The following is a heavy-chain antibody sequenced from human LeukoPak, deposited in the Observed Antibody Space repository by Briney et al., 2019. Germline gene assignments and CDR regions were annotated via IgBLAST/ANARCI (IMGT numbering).Heavy chain of an antibody. Sequence: GGSLRLSCAVSGFTFSSYTMHWVRQAPGKGLEWVTVISYDGGNKFYADSVKGRFTISRDNSKNTLYLQMNSLRVEDTAVYYCARVGIITSNWFDPWGQGTLVTVSS. D-gene: IGHD3-16*01. V-gene: IGHV3-30-3*01. CDR2: ISYDGGNK. CDR1: GFTFSSYT. CDR3: ARVGIITSNWFDP. J-gene: IGHJ5*02.